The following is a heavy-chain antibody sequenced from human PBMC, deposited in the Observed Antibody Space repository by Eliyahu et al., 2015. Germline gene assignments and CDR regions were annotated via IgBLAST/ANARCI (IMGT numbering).Heavy chain of an antibody. D-gene: IGHD6-6*01. Sequence: VSTISAVGGTTYYADSVKGRFTISRDYSKNTLYLQMNSLRAEDTAIYYCAKDPPYSSSSRGWFDPWGQGTLGTLSS. J-gene: IGHJ5*02. CDR3: AKDPPYSSSSRGWFDP. V-gene: IGHV3-23*01. CDR2: ISAVGGTT.